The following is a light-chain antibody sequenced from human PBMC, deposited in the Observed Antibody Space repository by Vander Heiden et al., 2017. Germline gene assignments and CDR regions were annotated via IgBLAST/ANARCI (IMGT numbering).Light chain of an antibody. CDR1: QSISSY. V-gene: IGKV3-11*01. CDR3: QQHSYWPPWT. Sequence: EIVLTQSPATPSLSPGERATLSCRASQSISSYLAWYQQKPGQAPRLLIYDASNRATGIPARFSGSGSGTDVSLTISSREPEDFAVYYCQQHSYWPPWTFGPGTKVEIK. J-gene: IGKJ1*01. CDR2: DAS.